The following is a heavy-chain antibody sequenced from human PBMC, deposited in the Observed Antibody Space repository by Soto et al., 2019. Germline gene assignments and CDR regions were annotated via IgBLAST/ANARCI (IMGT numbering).Heavy chain of an antibody. D-gene: IGHD3-10*02. J-gene: IGHJ5*02. CDR2: IIPIFGTA. CDR1: GGTFSSYA. V-gene: IGHV1-69*13. Sequence: ASVKVSCKASGGTFSSYAISWVRQAPGQGLEWMGGIIPIFGTANYAQKFQGRVTITADESTSTAYMELSSLRSEDTAVYYCARVQRWLMFWFDPWGQGTLVTVSS. CDR3: ARVQRWLMFWFDP.